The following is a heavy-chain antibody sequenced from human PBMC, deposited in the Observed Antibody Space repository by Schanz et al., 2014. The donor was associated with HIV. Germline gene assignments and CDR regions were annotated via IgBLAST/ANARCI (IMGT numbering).Heavy chain of an antibody. Sequence: EVQLVESGGGLVKPGGSLRLSCAASGFTFTDNYMSWIRQAPGKGLEWVARSRVKSDSYATEYAASVTGRFTISRDDSKNSVYLQMNSLNIEDTAVYYCRGYRFYYGVDFWGQGTTVTVS. CDR3: RGYRFYYGVDF. V-gene: IGHV3-72*01. CDR1: GFTFTDNY. J-gene: IGHJ6*02. D-gene: IGHD5-18*01. CDR2: SRVKSDSYAT.